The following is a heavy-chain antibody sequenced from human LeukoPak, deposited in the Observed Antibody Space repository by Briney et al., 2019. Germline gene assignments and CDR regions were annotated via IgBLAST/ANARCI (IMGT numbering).Heavy chain of an antibody. CDR3: AKDSSDYYGSGRLDV. D-gene: IGHD3-10*01. J-gene: IGHJ6*04. V-gene: IGHV3-9*01. Sequence: PGRSLRLSCAASGFTFDDYAMHWVRQAPGKCLEWVSGISWNSGSIGYADSVKGRFTISRDNAKNSLYLQMNSLRAEDTALYYCAKDSSDYYGSGRLDVWGKGTTVTVSS. CDR2: ISWNSGSI. CDR1: GFTFDDYA.